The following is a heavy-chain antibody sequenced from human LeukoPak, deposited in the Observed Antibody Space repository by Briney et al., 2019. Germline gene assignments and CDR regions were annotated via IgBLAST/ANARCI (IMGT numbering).Heavy chain of an antibody. D-gene: IGHD3-10*01. J-gene: IGHJ6*02. Sequence: ASVKVSCKASGYTFTSYDINWVRQATGQGLEWMGWMNPNSGDTGYAQKFQGRVTMTRNTSISTAYMELSSLRSEDTAVYYCARALDWFGEDSSVLYVWGQGTTVTVSS. V-gene: IGHV1-8*01. CDR1: GYTFTSYD. CDR2: MNPNSGDT. CDR3: ARALDWFGEDSSVLYV.